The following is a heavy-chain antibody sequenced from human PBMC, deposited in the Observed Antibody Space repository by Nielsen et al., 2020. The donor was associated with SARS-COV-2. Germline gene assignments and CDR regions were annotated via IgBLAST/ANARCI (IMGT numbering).Heavy chain of an antibody. Sequence: GGSLRLSCAASGFTFGSYGMHWVRQAPGKGLEWVAVISYDGSNKYYADSVKGRFTISRDNSKNTLYLQMNSLRAEDTAVYYCAKDAGGSGMDVWGQGTTVTVSS. V-gene: IGHV3-30*18. CDR2: ISYDGSNK. CDR3: AKDAGGSGMDV. CDR1: GFTFGSYG. J-gene: IGHJ6*02. D-gene: IGHD3-16*01.